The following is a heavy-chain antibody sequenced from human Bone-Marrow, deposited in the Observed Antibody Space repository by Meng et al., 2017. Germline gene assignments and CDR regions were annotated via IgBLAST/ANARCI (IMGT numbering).Heavy chain of an antibody. CDR1: GGSISRCGYY. V-gene: IGHV4-31*01. CDR3: AGSGGVYSSSWYYFDY. D-gene: IGHD6-13*01. J-gene: IGHJ4*02. Sequence: WGAGLLQPSQTLALTCTVSGGSISRCGYYWSWIRQHPGKGLEWIGYIYYSGSTYYNPSLKSLVTIAVDTSKNQFSLKLSSVTAADTAVYYCAGSGGVYSSSWYYFDYWGQGTLVTVSS. CDR2: IYYSGST.